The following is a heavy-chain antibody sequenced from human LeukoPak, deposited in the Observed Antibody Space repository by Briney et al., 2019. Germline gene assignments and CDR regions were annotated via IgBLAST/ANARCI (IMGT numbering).Heavy chain of an antibody. CDR1: RFTFSSYV. CDR2: ISYDGSDK. CDR3: ARGYSSGWEGSYWYFDL. D-gene: IGHD6-19*01. J-gene: IGHJ2*01. Sequence: PGRSLRLSCAASRFTFSSYVMHWVRQAPGKGLEWVAVISYDGSDKYYADSVKGRFTISRDNSKNTLYLQMNSLRAEDTAVYYCARGYSSGWEGSYWYFDLWGRGTLVTVSS. V-gene: IGHV3-30*03.